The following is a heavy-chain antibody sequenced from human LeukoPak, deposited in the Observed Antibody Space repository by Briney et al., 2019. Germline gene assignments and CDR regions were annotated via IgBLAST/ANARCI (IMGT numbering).Heavy chain of an antibody. V-gene: IGHV3-23*01. J-gene: IGHJ4*02. CDR3: AKDLSSSEDY. CDR1: GFTFSLLD. Sequence: VGSLRLSRAASGFTFSLLDMSWVRQAPGKGLEWVSAISGNGGRTYYADSVKGRFTISRDNSKNTLYLQMNSLRAEDTAVYYCAKDLSSSEDYWGQGTLVTVSS. D-gene: IGHD6-19*01. CDR2: ISGNGGRT.